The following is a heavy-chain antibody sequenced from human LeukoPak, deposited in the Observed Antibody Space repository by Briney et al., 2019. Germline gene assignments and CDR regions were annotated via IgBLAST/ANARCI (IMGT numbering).Heavy chain of an antibody. CDR3: AREVGDSKWERLRSEWFDP. CDR2: FSGTSNTI. Sequence: GGSLRLSCVASGFTFSSHSMSWVRQAPGKGLEWVSYFSGTSNTIYYADSVKGRFTISRDNAKNSLYLQMNSLRAEDTAVYYCAREVGDSKWERLRSEWFDPRGQGTLVTLSS. D-gene: IGHD1-26*01. J-gene: IGHJ5*02. CDR1: GFTFSSHS. V-gene: IGHV3-48*01.